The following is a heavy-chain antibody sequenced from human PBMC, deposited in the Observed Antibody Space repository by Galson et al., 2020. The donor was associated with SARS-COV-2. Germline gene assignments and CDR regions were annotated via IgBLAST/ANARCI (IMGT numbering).Heavy chain of an antibody. CDR1: GYTFTGHT. D-gene: IGHD3-10*01. J-gene: IGHJ4*02. CDR2: INPDTGET. CDR3: ARDRHAPLVRGGAFDY. V-gene: IGHV1-2*02. Sequence: ASVKVSCKASGYTFTGHTINWVRQAPGQGLEWMGWINPDTGETKSAQKFQGRVTLTRDTSLTTAYMDLSSLRSDDTAVYYCARDRHAPLVRGGAFDYWGQGSLVTVSS.